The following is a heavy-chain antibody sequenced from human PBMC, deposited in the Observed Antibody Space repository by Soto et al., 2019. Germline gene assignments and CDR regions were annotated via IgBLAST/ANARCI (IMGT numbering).Heavy chain of an antibody. CDR3: AREARDGYNRALDY. V-gene: IGHV3-33*01. D-gene: IGHD5-12*01. CDR2: IWYDGSNK. CDR1: GFTFSSYG. J-gene: IGHJ4*02. Sequence: QVQLVESGGGVVQPGRSLRLSCAASGFTFSSYGMHWVRQAPGKGLEWVAVIWYDGSNKYYADSVKGRFTISRDNSKNTLHLQMNSLRAEDTAVYYCAREARDGYNRALDYWGQGTLVTVSS.